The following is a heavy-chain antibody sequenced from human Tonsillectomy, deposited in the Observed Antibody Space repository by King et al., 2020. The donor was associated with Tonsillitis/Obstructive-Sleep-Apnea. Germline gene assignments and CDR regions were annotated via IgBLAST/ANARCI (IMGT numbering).Heavy chain of an antibody. V-gene: IGHV3-15*07. CDR2: IKSKTDGGTT. CDR3: TTALGITMIVVVTTEDY. CDR1: GFTFSNAW. J-gene: IGHJ4*02. D-gene: IGHD3-22*01. Sequence: VQLVESGGGLVKPGGSLRLSCAASGFTFSNAWMNWVRQAPGKGLEWVGRIKSKTDGGTTDYTAPVKGRFTISRDDSKNTLYLQMNSLKTEDTAVYYCTTALGITMIVVVTTEDYWGQGTLVTVSS.